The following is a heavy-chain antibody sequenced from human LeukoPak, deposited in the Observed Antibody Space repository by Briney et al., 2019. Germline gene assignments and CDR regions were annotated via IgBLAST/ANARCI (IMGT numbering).Heavy chain of an antibody. CDR1: GFTFSSYS. V-gene: IGHV3-21*01. Sequence: GGSLRLSCAASGFTFSSYSMNWVRQAPGKGLEWVSSISSSSSYIYYADSVKGRFTISRDNAKNSLYLQMNSLRAEDTAVYYCASPYGSGINDAFDIWGQGTMVTVSS. CDR3: ASPYGSGINDAFDI. D-gene: IGHD3-10*01. CDR2: ISSSSSYI. J-gene: IGHJ3*02.